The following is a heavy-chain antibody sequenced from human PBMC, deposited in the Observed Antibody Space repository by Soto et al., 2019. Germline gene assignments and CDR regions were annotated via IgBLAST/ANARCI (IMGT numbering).Heavy chain of an antibody. CDR2: IDPSDSYT. Sequence: GESLKISCXGSGYSFTSYWISWVRQMPGKGLEWMGRIDPSDSYTNYSPSFQGHVTISADKSISTAYLQWSSLKASDTAMYYCASTYYYDSSGYAKWFDYWGQGTLVTVSS. D-gene: IGHD3-22*01. CDR3: ASTYYYDSSGYAKWFDY. CDR1: GYSFTSYW. V-gene: IGHV5-10-1*01. J-gene: IGHJ4*02.